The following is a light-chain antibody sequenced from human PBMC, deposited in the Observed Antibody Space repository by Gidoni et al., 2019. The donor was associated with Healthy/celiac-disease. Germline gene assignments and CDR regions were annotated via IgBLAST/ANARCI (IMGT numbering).Light chain of an antibody. CDR2: SNN. V-gene: IGLV1-44*01. CDR3: AAWDDSLNGAV. Sequence: QSVLPQPPSASGTPGQMVTISCSGSSSNIGSNTVNWYQQLPGTAPKLLIYSNNQRPSGVPDRFSGSKSGTSASLAISGLQSEDEADYYCAAWDDSLNGAVFGGGTQLTVL. J-gene: IGLJ7*01. CDR1: SSNIGSNT.